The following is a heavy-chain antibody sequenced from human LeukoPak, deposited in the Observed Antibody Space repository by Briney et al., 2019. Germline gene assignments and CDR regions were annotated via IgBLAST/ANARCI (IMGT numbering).Heavy chain of an antibody. D-gene: IGHD4-17*01. CDR1: GGSISSSSYY. J-gene: IGHJ4*02. CDR3: ARRWTTGVGYFDY. CDR2: IYYSGST. Sequence: SETLSLTCTVSGGSISSSSYYWGWIRQPPGKGLEWIGSIYYSGSTYYNPSLKSRVTISVDTSKNQFSLKLSSVTAADTAVYYCARRWTTGVGYFDYWGQGTLVTVSS. V-gene: IGHV4-39*07.